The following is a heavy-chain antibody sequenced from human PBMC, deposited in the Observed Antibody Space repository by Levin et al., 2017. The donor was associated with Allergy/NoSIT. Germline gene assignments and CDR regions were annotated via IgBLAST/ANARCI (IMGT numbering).Heavy chain of an antibody. Sequence: LSLTCAASGFTFSSYSMNWVRQAPGKGLEWVSSISSSSTYIYYADSVKDRFTISRDNAKNSLYLQMNSLRAEDTAVYYCARDGRGLLWFGELLCDYWGQGTLVTVSS. J-gene: IGHJ4*02. CDR2: ISSSSTYI. CDR1: GFTFSSYS. D-gene: IGHD3-10*01. CDR3: ARDGRGLLWFGELLCDY. V-gene: IGHV3-21*01.